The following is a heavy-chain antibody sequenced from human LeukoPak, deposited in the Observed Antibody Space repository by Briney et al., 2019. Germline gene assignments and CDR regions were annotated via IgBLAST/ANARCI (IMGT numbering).Heavy chain of an antibody. V-gene: IGHV4-59*01. CDR3: ARNRGGYYPFWSGDYPNYFDP. CDR1: GVPITADY. Sequence: SETLALTCSESGVPITADYWSWIRQPPGKGPEWIGYIYHSGTTNYNPSLKSRVTLSLDKSKSQLFLNLTSATAADTAVYFCARNRGGYYPFWSGDYPNYFDPWGQGILVTVSS. CDR2: IYHSGTT. D-gene: IGHD3-3*02. J-gene: IGHJ5*02.